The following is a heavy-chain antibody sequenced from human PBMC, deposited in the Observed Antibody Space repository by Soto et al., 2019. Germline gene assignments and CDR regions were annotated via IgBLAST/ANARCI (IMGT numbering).Heavy chain of an antibody. CDR3: ARAVAVAADYDY. CDR1: GYTFAGYA. J-gene: IGHJ4*02. D-gene: IGHD6-19*01. Sequence: ASVKVSCKASGYTFAGYAMHLVRQAPGQRLEWMGWINAGNGNTKYSQKFQGRVTITRDTSASTAYMELSSLRSEDTAVYYCARAVAVAADYDYWGQGTLVTVSS. V-gene: IGHV1-3*01. CDR2: INAGNGNT.